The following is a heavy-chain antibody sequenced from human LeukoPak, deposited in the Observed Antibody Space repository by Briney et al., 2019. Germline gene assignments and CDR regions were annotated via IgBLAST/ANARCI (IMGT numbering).Heavy chain of an antibody. CDR2: ISYDGTNK. D-gene: IGHD6-13*01. Sequence: GGSLRLSCAASGFTFSSYAMHWVRQAPGKGLEWVAVISYDGTNKYYADSVKGRFTISRDNSKNTLYLQMNSLRAEDTAVYYCARETAAGPFDYWGQETLVTVSS. CDR3: ARETAAGPFDY. V-gene: IGHV3-30-3*01. J-gene: IGHJ4*02. CDR1: GFTFSSYA.